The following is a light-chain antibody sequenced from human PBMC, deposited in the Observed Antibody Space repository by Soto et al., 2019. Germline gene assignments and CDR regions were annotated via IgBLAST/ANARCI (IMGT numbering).Light chain of an antibody. V-gene: IGKV3-15*01. J-gene: IGKJ2*01. CDR2: GAS. CDR1: QSLNYN. CDR3: QQYSHWPPYT. Sequence: ERVMTQSPATLSVSPGERATVSCRAGQSLNYNLAWYQQKPGQAPRLLIYGASARATGVPARFSGSGSETEFTLTISSVQSEDCAIYFSQQYSHWPPYTFGQGTNLEIK.